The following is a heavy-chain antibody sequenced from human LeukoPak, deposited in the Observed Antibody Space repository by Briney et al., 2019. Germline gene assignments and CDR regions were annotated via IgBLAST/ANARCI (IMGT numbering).Heavy chain of an antibody. CDR2: IFHSGST. CDR1: DASIETHY. D-gene: IGHD2-8*01. V-gene: IGHV4-59*08. J-gene: IGHJ5*02. Sequence: SETLSLTCSVSDASIETHYWSWIRQPPGKGLEWIGYIFHSGSTNYNPSLKSRVTLSLDTSKKQFSLKLTSVTAADTAVYYCARHYSIMGRRLNEYWLDPWGQGTLVTVSS. CDR3: ARHYSIMGRRLNEYWLDP.